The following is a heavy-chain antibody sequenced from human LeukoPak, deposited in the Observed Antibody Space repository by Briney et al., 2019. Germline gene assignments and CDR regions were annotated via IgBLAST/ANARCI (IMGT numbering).Heavy chain of an antibody. V-gene: IGHV3-53*01. CDR1: GCTVSSNY. Sequence: GGSLRLSCAASGCTVSSNYMSWVRQAPAKGLEWVSVIYSGGDTYYADSVKGRFTISRDNSKNTVYLQMNSLRAEDTAVYYCARLYCSGGSCSGNWFDSWGQGTLVTVSS. J-gene: IGHJ5*01. D-gene: IGHD2-15*01. CDR2: IYSGGDT. CDR3: ARLYCSGGSCSGNWFDS.